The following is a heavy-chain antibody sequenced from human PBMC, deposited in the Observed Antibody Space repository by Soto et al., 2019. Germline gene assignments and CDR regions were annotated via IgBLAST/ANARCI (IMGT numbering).Heavy chain of an antibody. CDR1: GFTFGGSA. D-gene: IGHD6-19*01. CDR2: IRSKTNSYAT. Sequence: GGSLRLSCAASGFTFGGSAMHWVRQASGKGLEWVGHIRSKTNSYATAYAESVKDRFTISRDDSMNTAYLQMNSLKTEDTAVYFCTRQTDAVQWLVVPTDYNFDYWGQGTLVTVSS. CDR3: TRQTDAVQWLVVPTDYNFDY. V-gene: IGHV3-73*01. J-gene: IGHJ4*02.